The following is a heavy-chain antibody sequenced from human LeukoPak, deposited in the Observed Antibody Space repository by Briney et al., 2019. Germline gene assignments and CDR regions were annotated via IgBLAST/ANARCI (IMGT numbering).Heavy chain of an antibody. Sequence: PSETLSLTCTVSGGSISSHYWSWIRQPPGKGLEWIGYIYYSGSTNYNPSLKSRVTISVDTSKNQFSLKLSSVTAADTAVYYCARGVAVAGTLRAFDIWGQGTMVTVSS. CDR2: IYYSGST. CDR1: GGSISSHY. CDR3: ARGVAVAGTLRAFDI. J-gene: IGHJ3*02. D-gene: IGHD6-19*01. V-gene: IGHV4-59*11.